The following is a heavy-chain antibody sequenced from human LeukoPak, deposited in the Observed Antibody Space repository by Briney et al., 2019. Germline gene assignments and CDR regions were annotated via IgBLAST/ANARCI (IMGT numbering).Heavy chain of an antibody. J-gene: IGHJ6*02. D-gene: IGHD2-2*01. CDR1: GGTFSSYA. V-gene: IGHV1-69*04. CDR3: ASHIVVVPAALYYYYGMDV. Sequence: ASVTVSFTASGGTFSSYAISWVRQAPGQGLEWMGRIIPIFGIANYAQKFQGRVTITADKSTSTAYMELSSLRSEDTAVYYCASHIVVVPAALYYYYGMDVWGQGTTVTVSS. CDR2: IIPIFGIA.